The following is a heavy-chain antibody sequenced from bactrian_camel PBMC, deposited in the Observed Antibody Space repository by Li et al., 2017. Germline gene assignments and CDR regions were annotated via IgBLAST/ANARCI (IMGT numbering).Heavy chain of an antibody. V-gene: IGHV3S53*01. CDR1: GYTYSSYC. CDR2: IDSDGST. J-gene: IGHJ4*01. Sequence: QLVESGGGSVQAGGSLRLSCAASGYTYSSYCVGWFRQTPGKEREGVAAIDSDGSTSYADSVKGRFAISKDSAKNTLYLQMNSLKPEDTAIYFCAAARSNWNADILAAYEYNYWGQGTQVTVS. D-gene: IGHD8*01. CDR3: AAARSNWNADILAAYEYNY.